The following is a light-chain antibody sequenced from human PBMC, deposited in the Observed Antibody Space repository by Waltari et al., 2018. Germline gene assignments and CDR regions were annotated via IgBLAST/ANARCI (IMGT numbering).Light chain of an antibody. CDR2: DAS. CDR3: QQYDGRPYT. CDR1: QDISHY. J-gene: IGKJ2*01. Sequence: DIQMTQSPPTLSASVGDRVTFTCQASQDISHYLNWYQQKPGKAPKLMIYDASNLERGAPSRFSGSGSGTDFTFTISRLETEDIATYYCQQYDGRPYTFGQGTKLEIK. V-gene: IGKV1-33*01.